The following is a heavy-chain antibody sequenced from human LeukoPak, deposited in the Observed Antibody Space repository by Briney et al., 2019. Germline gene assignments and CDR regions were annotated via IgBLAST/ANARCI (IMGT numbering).Heavy chain of an antibody. CDR2: IKQDGSEK. CDR3: ARDRQWLVGAFDY. D-gene: IGHD6-19*01. V-gene: IGHV3-7*01. J-gene: IGHJ4*02. CDR1: GFTFSSYW. Sequence: GGSLRLSCAASGFTFSSYWMSWVRQAPGKGLEWVANIKQDGSEKYYVDSVKGRFTISRDNSKNTLYLQMNRLRAEDTAVYYCARDRQWLVGAFDYWGQGTLVTVSS.